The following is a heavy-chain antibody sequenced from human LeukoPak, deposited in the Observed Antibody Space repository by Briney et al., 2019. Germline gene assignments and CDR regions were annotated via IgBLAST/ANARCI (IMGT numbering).Heavy chain of an antibody. CDR2: ISVDGEKS. D-gene: IGHD2/OR15-2a*01. Sequence: GGSLRLSCAASGFNFNNYDMHWVRQAPGKGLEWVAVISVDGEKSYYADSVKGRFTISRDNSKNTVYLQMRNLRVEHTAVYYCAKVVAGNIDYYFDYWGQGILVAVSS. V-gene: IGHV3-30*04. J-gene: IGHJ4*02. CDR1: GFNFNNYD. CDR3: AKVVAGNIDYYFDY.